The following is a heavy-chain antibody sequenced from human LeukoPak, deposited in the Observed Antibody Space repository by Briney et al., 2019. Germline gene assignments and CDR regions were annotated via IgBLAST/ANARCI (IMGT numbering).Heavy chain of an antibody. Sequence: SVKVSCKASGGTFSSYAISWVRQAPGQGLEWMGGIIPIFGTANYAQKFQGTVTITADESTSTAYMELSSLRSEDTAVYYCARVEERYYGSGSPTDYWGQGTLVTVSS. D-gene: IGHD3-10*01. V-gene: IGHV1-69*13. CDR3: ARVEERYYGSGSPTDY. J-gene: IGHJ4*02. CDR2: IIPIFGTA. CDR1: GGTFSSYA.